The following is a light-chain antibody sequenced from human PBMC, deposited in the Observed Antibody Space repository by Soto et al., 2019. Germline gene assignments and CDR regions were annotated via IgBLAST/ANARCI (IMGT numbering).Light chain of an antibody. CDR2: DAS. J-gene: IGKJ5*01. CDR1: QSVGSD. V-gene: IGKV3-11*01. Sequence: EIVLTQSPATLSLSPGERATLSCRASQSVGSDLAWYQQKPGQAPRLIIYDASKRATGIPGRFSGIGSGAEFILTITSLEPEDFAVYYCQQRSSWPLTFGQGTRLEIK. CDR3: QQRSSWPLT.